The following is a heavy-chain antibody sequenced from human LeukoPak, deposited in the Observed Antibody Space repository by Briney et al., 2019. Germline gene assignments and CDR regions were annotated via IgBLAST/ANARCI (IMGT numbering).Heavy chain of an antibody. CDR1: GFTFSSYA. V-gene: IGHV3-23*01. Sequence: GGSLRLSCAASGFTFSSYAMSWVRQAPGKGLEWVSAISGSGGSTYYADSVKGRFTISRDNSKNTLYLQMNSLRAEDTAVYYCAREEGSGYPYYYGMDVWGQGTTVTVSS. CDR2: ISGSGGST. CDR3: AREEGSGYPYYYGMDV. D-gene: IGHD5-12*01. J-gene: IGHJ6*02.